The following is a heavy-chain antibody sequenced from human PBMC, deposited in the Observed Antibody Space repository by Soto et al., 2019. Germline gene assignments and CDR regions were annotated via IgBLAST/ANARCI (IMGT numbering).Heavy chain of an antibody. CDR3: AHNNYDFWSGYYSSPFDY. D-gene: IGHD3-3*01. CDR1: GFSLSTSGVG. CDR2: IYWDDDK. J-gene: IGHJ4*02. Sequence: QITLKESGPTLVKPTQTLTLTCTFSGFSLSTSGVGVGWIRQPPGKALEWLALIYWDDDKRYSPSLKSRLTITKDTSKNQVVLTMTNMDPVDTATYYCAHNNYDFWSGYYSSPFDYWGQGTLVTVSS. V-gene: IGHV2-5*02.